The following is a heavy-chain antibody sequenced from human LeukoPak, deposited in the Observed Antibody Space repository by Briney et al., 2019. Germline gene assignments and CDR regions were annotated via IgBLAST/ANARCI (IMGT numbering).Heavy chain of an antibody. D-gene: IGHD2-2*01. J-gene: IGHJ3*02. V-gene: IGHV1-2*02. CDR3: ARILGYCSSTSCYERNAFDI. CDR2: ISPDSDDT. Sequence: GASVKVSCKASGYIFTGYSMHWVRQAPGQGLEWMGWISPDSDDTNYTQKFQGRVTLTSDTSISTAYMELSRLRPDDTAVYFCARILGYCSSTSCYERNAFDIWGQGTMVTVSS. CDR1: GYIFTGYS.